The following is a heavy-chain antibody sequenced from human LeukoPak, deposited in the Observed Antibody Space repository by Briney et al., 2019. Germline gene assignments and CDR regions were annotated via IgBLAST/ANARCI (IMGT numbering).Heavy chain of an antibody. D-gene: IGHD4-11*01. CDR1: GDSITSRDYY. CDR2: IDYSGTT. J-gene: IGHJ4*02. CDR3: ARXAYFRNYVLH. Sequence: XETLSLTCTVSGDSITSRDYYWGWIRQPPGKGLEWIGSIDYSGTTYYNSSLKSRVTISLGTSKNQFSLRLNSVTAAGTAVYFXARXAYFRNYVLHWGRGTLVTVSS. V-gene: IGHV4-39*07.